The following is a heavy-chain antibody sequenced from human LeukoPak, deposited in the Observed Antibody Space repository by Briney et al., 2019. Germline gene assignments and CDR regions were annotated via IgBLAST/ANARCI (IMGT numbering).Heavy chain of an antibody. D-gene: IGHD5-24*01. CDR3: VATERWLQWDY. Sequence: KPSETLSLTCTGSGASISSYYWSWIQQPPGKGLEWIAFISNSVSTNYNPSLKSRVTISLDTSRKQLSLRLSSVIAADTAVYYCVATERWLQWDYWGQGTLLTVSS. CDR2: ISNSVST. J-gene: IGHJ4*02. V-gene: IGHV4-4*08. CDR1: GASISSYY.